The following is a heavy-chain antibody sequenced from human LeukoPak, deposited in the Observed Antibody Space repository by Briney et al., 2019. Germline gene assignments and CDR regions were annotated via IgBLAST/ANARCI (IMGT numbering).Heavy chain of an antibody. D-gene: IGHD6-13*01. CDR3: ARDPGYSSSWGKFDY. CDR1: GFTFSSYA. Sequence: GGSLRLSYAASGFTFSSYAMHWVRQAPGKGLEWVAVISYDGSNKYYADSVKGRFTISRDNSKNTLYLQMNSLRAEDTAVYYCARDPGYSSSWGKFDYWGQGTLVTVSS. CDR2: ISYDGSNK. V-gene: IGHV3-30*01. J-gene: IGHJ4*02.